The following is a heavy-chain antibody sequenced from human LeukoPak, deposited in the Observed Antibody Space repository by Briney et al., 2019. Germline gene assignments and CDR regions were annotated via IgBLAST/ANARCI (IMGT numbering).Heavy chain of an antibody. CDR1: GGSIISYY. D-gene: IGHD2-2*01. CDR3: ARHYCSSTTCYARITDY. V-gene: IGHV4-59*08. CDR2: INYSGST. J-gene: IGHJ4*02. Sequence: SETLSLTCTVSGGSIISYYWSWIRQPPGKGLEWIGYINYSGSTNYNPSLKSRVTISVDTSKNQFSLKLSSVTAADTAVYYCARHYCSSTTCYARITDYWGQGTLVTVSS.